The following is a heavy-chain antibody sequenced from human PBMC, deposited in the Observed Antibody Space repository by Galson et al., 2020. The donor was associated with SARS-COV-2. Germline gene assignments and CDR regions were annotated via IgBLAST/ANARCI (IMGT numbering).Heavy chain of an antibody. D-gene: IGHD6-13*01. CDR2: ISSSSSTI. Sequence: SGGSLRLSCAASGFTFSSYNMNWVRQAPGKGLEWVSYISSSSSTIYYADSVKGRFTISRDNAKNSLYLQMNSLSTEDTAIYYCATFPYSSSWSREAYYFDYWVQGTLVTVSS. V-gene: IGHV3-48*01. J-gene: IGHJ4*02. CDR3: ATFPYSSSWSREAYYFDY. CDR1: GFTFSSYN.